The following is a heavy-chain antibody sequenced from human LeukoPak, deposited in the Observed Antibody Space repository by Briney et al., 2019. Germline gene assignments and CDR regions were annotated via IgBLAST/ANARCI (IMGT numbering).Heavy chain of an antibody. Sequence: GGSLRLSCAASGFMFSSNWMSWVRLAPGKGLEWVANIKEDGTETYYVDSVKGRFTISRDNAKNSLYLQMNSLTVEDTAVYYCAKEGRSLQTYWGQGTLVTVSS. CDR1: GFMFSSNW. J-gene: IGHJ4*02. D-gene: IGHD5-24*01. CDR2: IKEDGTET. V-gene: IGHV3-7*03. CDR3: AKEGRSLQTY.